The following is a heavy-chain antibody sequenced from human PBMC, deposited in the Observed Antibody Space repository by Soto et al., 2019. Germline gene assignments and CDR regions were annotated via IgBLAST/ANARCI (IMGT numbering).Heavy chain of an antibody. D-gene: IGHD4-4*01. CDR1: GFTVSSNY. J-gene: IGHJ5*02. CDR2: IYSGGST. CDR3: ARDSYSNYVGWFDP. Sequence: EVQLVESGGGLVQPGGSLRLSCAASGFTVSSNYMSWVRQAPGKGLEWVSVIYSGGSTYYADSVKGRFTISRDNSKNTLYLQMNSLRAEDTAVYYCARDSYSNYVGWFDPWGQGTLVTVSS. V-gene: IGHV3-66*01.